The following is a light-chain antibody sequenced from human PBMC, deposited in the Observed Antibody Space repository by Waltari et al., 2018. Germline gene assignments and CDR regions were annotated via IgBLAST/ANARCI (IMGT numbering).Light chain of an antibody. CDR3: QSADSSGTHVV. CDR2: KDS. V-gene: IGLV3-25*03. CDR1: ALPKQY. Sequence: SYELTQPPSVSVSPGQTARITCSGDALPKQYPYWYQQKPGQAPVLVIYKDSERPSGIPERFSGSSSGTTVTLTISGVQAEDEADYYCQSADSSGTHVVFGGGTKLTVL. J-gene: IGLJ2*01.